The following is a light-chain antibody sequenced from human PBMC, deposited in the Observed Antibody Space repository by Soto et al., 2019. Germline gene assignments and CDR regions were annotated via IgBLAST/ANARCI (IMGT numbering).Light chain of an antibody. V-gene: IGLV1-47*01. CDR1: RSNIGRNY. J-gene: IGLJ7*01. Sequence: QSVLTQPPSASGTPGQRVTISCSGSRSNIGRNYVYWYQQLPGTAPKLLIYRNNQRPSGVPDRFSGSKSGTSASLAISGLRSEDEADYYCAAWDDSLSGAVFGGGTQLTVL. CDR2: RNN. CDR3: AAWDDSLSGAV.